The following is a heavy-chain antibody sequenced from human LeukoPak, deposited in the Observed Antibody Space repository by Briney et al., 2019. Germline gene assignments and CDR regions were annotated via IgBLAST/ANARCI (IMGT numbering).Heavy chain of an antibody. J-gene: IGHJ5*02. CDR2: ICTSGST. Sequence: PSEALFLTCSGSGGSLLSYYWGSIRQPAGKGLEWIGRICTSGSTNYNPSLKSRVTMSVDTSKNQFSLKLSSVTAADTAVYYCARDEHYDFWSGYYTVDNWFDPWGQGTLVSVSS. CDR1: GGSLLSYY. D-gene: IGHD3-3*01. CDR3: ARDEHYDFWSGYYTVDNWFDP. V-gene: IGHV4-4*07.